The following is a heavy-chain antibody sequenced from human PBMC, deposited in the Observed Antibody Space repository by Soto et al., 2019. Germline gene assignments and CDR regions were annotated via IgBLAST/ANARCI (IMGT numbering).Heavy chain of an antibody. D-gene: IGHD2-8*01. V-gene: IGHV1-69*13. J-gene: IGHJ6*02. CDR3: ARSYCTNGVCYNDADYYYYGMDV. Sequence: GXSVKVSCKASGGTFSSYAISWVRQAPGQGLEWMGGIIPIFGTANYAQKFQGRVTITADESTSTAYMELSSLRSEDTAVYYCARSYCTNGVCYNDADYYYYGMDVWGQGNTVTVSS. CDR1: GGTFSSYA. CDR2: IIPIFGTA.